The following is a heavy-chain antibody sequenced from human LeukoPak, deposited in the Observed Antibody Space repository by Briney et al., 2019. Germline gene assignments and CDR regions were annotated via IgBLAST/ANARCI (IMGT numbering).Heavy chain of an antibody. CDR3: ARGGSYYNNWFDP. J-gene: IGHJ5*02. Sequence: GGSLRLSCAASGFTFSSYGMHWVRQAPGKGLEWVAFIRYDGSNKYYADSVKGRFTISRGNSKNTLYLQMNSLRAEDTAVYYCARGGSYYNNWFDPWGQGTLVTVSS. D-gene: IGHD1-26*01. CDR2: IRYDGSNK. V-gene: IGHV3-30*02. CDR1: GFTFSSYG.